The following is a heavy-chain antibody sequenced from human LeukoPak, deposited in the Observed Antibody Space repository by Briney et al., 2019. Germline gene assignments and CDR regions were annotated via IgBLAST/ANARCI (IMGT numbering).Heavy chain of an antibody. V-gene: IGHV3-33*01. CDR2: IWYDGSNK. J-gene: IGHJ4*02. Sequence: GGSLRLSCAASGFTFSNYGMHWVRQAPGKGLEWVAVIWYDGSNKYYTDSVKGRFTISRDNSKNTLYLQMNSLRAEDTAVYYCATTYGSGSVYWGQGTLVTVSS. D-gene: IGHD3-10*01. CDR1: GFTFSNYG. CDR3: ATTYGSGSVY.